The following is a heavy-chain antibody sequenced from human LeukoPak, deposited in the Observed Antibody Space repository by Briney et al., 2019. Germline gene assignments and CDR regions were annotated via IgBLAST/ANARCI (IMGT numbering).Heavy chain of an antibody. J-gene: IGHJ4*02. Sequence: GGSLRLSCAASGFTFSSSAMHWVRQAPDKGLEWVAVISYDGSNKYYADSVKGRFTISRDNSKNTLYLQMNSLRADDTAVYYCARDRDSSGWYEGFDYWVQGTLVTVSS. CDR2: ISYDGSNK. D-gene: IGHD6-19*01. CDR3: ARDRDSSGWYEGFDY. CDR1: GFTFSSSA. V-gene: IGHV3-30-3*01.